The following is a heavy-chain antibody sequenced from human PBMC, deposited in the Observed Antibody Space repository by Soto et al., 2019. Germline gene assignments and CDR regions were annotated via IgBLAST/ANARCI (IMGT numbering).Heavy chain of an antibody. CDR3: ASTKYDSSAYYYWYLGL. V-gene: IGHV1-69*01. CDR1: EDTFRNYA. CDR2: ILPIFGTA. Sequence: QVELVQSGAEVKKPGSSVKVSCQASEDTFRNYAISWVRQSPGQGLEWMGGILPIFGTANYAQRFQGRVTITADPSGYTVYLELSSLRSEDTAVYYCASTKYDSSAYYYWYLGLWGRGTLVTVSS. D-gene: IGHD3-22*01. J-gene: IGHJ2*01.